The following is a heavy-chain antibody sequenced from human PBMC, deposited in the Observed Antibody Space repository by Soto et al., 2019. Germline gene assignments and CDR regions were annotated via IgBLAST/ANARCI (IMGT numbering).Heavy chain of an antibody. Sequence: QVQLVESGGGVVQPGRSLRLSCAASGFTFSSYGMHWVRHAPGKGLEWVAVISYDGSNKYYADSVKGRFTISRDNSKNTLYLQMNSLRAEDTAVYYYGKEAGHGYNWNAFDIWGQGTMVTVSS. V-gene: IGHV3-30*18. J-gene: IGHJ3*02. CDR1: GFTFSSYG. D-gene: IGHD5-12*01. CDR3: GKEAGHGYNWNAFDI. CDR2: ISYDGSNK.